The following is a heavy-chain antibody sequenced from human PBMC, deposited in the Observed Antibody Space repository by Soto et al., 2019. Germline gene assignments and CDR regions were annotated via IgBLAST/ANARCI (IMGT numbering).Heavy chain of an antibody. CDR3: ARVNGYYTAEYFPH. V-gene: IGHV1-18*01. Sequence: ASVKVSCKASGYTFTSYGISWVRQAPGQGLEWMGWISAYNGNTNYAQKLQGRVTMTTDTSTSTAYMELRSLRSDDTAVYYCARVNGYYTAEYFPHWGQGTLVTVSS. CDR1: GYTFTSYG. CDR2: ISAYNGNT. J-gene: IGHJ1*01. D-gene: IGHD3-3*01.